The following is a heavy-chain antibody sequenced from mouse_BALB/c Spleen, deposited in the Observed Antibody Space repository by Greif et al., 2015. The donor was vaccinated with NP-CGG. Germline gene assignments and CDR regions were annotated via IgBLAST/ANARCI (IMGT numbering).Heavy chain of an antibody. CDR1: GYTFSSYW. Sequence: QVQLQQPGAELMKPGASVKISCKATGYTFSSYWIEWVKQRPGHGLEWIGEILPGSGSTNYNEKFKGKATFTADTSSNTAYMQLSSLTSEDSAVYYCARPRYYGSSYYAMDYWGQGTSVTVSS. J-gene: IGHJ4*01. D-gene: IGHD1-1*01. V-gene: IGHV1-9*01. CDR2: ILPGSGST. CDR3: ARPRYYGSSYYAMDY.